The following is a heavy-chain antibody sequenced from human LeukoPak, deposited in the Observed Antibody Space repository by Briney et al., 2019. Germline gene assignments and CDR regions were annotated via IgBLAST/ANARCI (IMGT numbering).Heavy chain of an antibody. J-gene: IGHJ4*02. CDR3: AREGSGNTAMAAPDY. CDR1: GGSFSGYY. Sequence: PSETLSLTCAVYGGSFSGYYWSWIRQPPGKGLEWIGEINHSGSTNYNPSLKSRVTLSVDTSKSQFSLKLSSVTAADTAVYYCAREGSGNTAMAAPDYWGQGTLVTVSS. D-gene: IGHD5-18*01. CDR2: INHSGST. V-gene: IGHV4-34*01.